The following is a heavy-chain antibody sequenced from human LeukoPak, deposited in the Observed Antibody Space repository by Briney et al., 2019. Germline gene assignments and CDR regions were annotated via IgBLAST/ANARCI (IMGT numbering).Heavy chain of an antibody. D-gene: IGHD2-2*02. V-gene: IGHV1-18*01. J-gene: IGHJ6*02. Sequence: ASVKVSCKASGYTFTSYGISWVRQAPGQGLEWMGWISAYNGNTNYAQKLQGRVTMTTDTSTSTAYMELRSLRSDDTAVYYCARDDIVVVPAAIRAYYYGMDVWGQGTTVTVSS. CDR3: ARDDIVVVPAAIRAYYYGMDV. CDR1: GYTFTSYG. CDR2: ISAYNGNT.